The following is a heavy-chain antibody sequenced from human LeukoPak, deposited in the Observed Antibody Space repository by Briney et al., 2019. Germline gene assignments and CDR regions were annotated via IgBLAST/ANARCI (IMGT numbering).Heavy chain of an antibody. CDR3: TRAASSGPLFTYHMDV. V-gene: IGHV4-39*07. Sequence: SETLSLTCSVPGGSISSSDDYWGFVRQTPGKGLEWVGSIYYTGSSHYNPSLKSRATISVDTSKNQFSLKLSSVTAADTAVYYCTRAASSGPLFTYHMDVWGKGTTVTVSS. J-gene: IGHJ6*03. CDR2: IYYTGSS. D-gene: IGHD3-22*01. CDR1: GGSISSSDDY.